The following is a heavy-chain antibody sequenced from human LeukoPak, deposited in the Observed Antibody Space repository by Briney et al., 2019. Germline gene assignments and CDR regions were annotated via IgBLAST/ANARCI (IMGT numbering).Heavy chain of an antibody. CDR1: GFTFSAYG. J-gene: IGHJ6*04. D-gene: IGHD3-10*02. CDR3: AELGITIIGGV. CDR2: IRFDGTNK. Sequence: GGSLRLSCAASGFTFSAYGMHWVRQAPGKGLEWVAFIRFDGTNKLYKDSVKGRCNISRHNSKHTLYLQMNILRTEDTAVYYCAELGITIIGGVWGKGTTVTISS. V-gene: IGHV3-30*02.